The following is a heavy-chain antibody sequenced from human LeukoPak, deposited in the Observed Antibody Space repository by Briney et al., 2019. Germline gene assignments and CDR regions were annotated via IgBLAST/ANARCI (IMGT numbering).Heavy chain of an antibody. V-gene: IGHV4-34*09. CDR3: ARHVRRPTTGIDY. J-gene: IGHJ4*02. Sequence: PSETLSLTCAVYGGSFSGYYWSWIRQPPGKGLEWIGEINHSGSTNYNPSLKSRVTISVDTSKNQFSLKLSSVTAADTAVYYCARHVRRPTTGIDYWGQGTLVTVSS. D-gene: IGHD1-14*01. CDR1: GGSFSGYY. CDR2: INHSGST.